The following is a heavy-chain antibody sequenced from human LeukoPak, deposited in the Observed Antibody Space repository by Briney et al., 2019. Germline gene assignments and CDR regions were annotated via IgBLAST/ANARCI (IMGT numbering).Heavy chain of an antibody. J-gene: IGHJ5*02. CDR2: IGTAGDT. CDR1: GVIFSNYD. CDR3: ASSPAYSSSWYAIDT. V-gene: IGHV3-13*01. Sequence: PGGSLRLSCAASGVIFSNYDMHWVRQAAGKGLEWVPGIGTAGDTYYPGSVKGRFTISRENAKNSLYLHMNSLSAGDTAMYYCASSPAYSSSWYAIDTWGQGTLVTVSS. D-gene: IGHD6-13*01.